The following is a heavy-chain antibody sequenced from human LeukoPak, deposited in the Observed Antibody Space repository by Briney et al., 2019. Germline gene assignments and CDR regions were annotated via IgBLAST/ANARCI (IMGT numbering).Heavy chain of an antibody. V-gene: IGHV4-4*07. CDR1: GGSISSYY. Sequence: SETLSLTCTVSGGSISSYYWSWIRQPAGKGLEWIGRIYTSGSTNYNPSLKSRVTISVDKSKNQFSLKLSSVTAADTAVYYCARVEYYYDSSGYSNWFDPWGQGTLVTVSS. D-gene: IGHD3-22*01. CDR2: IYTSGST. J-gene: IGHJ5*02. CDR3: ARVEYYYDSSGYSNWFDP.